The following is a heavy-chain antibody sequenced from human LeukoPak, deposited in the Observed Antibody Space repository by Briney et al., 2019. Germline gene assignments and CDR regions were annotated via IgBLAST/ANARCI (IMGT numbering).Heavy chain of an antibody. CDR2: INHSGST. Sequence: SETLSLTCAVYGGSFSGYYWSWIRQPPGKGLEWIGEINHSGSTNYNPSLKSRVTISVDTSKNQFSLKLSSVTAADTAVYYCASLYYYDSAPFDPWGQGTLVTVSS. J-gene: IGHJ5*02. D-gene: IGHD3-22*01. V-gene: IGHV4-34*01. CDR3: ASLYYYDSAPFDP. CDR1: GGSFSGYY.